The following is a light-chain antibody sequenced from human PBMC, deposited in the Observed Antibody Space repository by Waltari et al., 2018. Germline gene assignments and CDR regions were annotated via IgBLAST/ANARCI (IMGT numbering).Light chain of an antibody. CDR2: DVA. Sequence: QSALTQPASVSGSPGQSITISCTGTSNDIGYYIHFSWYQQHPGKAPKLIIYDVADRPSGVSNRFSGSKSGNTASLTISGLQAEDEAHYYCSSYSINTRRVFGGGTKLTVL. V-gene: IGLV2-14*03. J-gene: IGLJ3*02. CDR1: SNDIGYYIH. CDR3: SSYSINTRRV.